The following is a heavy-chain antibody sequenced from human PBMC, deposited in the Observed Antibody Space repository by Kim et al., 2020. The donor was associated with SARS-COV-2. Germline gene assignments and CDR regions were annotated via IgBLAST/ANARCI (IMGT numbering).Heavy chain of an antibody. CDR2: INTKTGNP. V-gene: IGHV7-4-1*02. Sequence: ASVKVSCKASGYAFTSYGMNWVRQAPGQGLEWMGGINTKTGNPTYAQGFTGRFVFSLDTSASTAYLQISSLRAEDTAVYYCAKGLEGYTAFGGDCWGQGTLVTVSS. CDR1: GYAFTSYG. CDR3: AKGLEGYTAFGGDC. J-gene: IGHJ4*02. D-gene: IGHD3-16*01.